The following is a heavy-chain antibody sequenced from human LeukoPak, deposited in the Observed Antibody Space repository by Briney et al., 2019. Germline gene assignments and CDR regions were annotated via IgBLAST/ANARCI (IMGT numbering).Heavy chain of an antibody. J-gene: IGHJ4*02. CDR3: AMYSSAWYAVY. CDR1: GFTVSSKY. CDR2: IHPGGTI. D-gene: IGHD6-19*01. V-gene: IGHV3-66*01. Sequence: GGSLRLSCAASGFTVSSKYMGWVRQAPGKGLEWVSVIHPGGTIYYADSVKGTFNISRGNSKNTLYLEMNTLRVEDTAVYYCAMYSSAWYAVYWGQGTLVTVSS.